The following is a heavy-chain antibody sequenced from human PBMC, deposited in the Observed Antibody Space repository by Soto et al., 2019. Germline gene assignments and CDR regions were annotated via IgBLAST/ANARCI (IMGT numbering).Heavy chain of an antibody. CDR3: ARVSGYCSSTSCYGEHFDY. D-gene: IGHD2-2*01. J-gene: IGHJ4*02. V-gene: IGHV4-59*12. Sequence: SETLSLTCTFSGGAIISYYWIWIRQPPGKGLEWIGYIYYSGSTNYNPSLKSRVTISVDTSKNQFSLKLSSVTAADTAVYYCARVSGYCSSTSCYGEHFDYWGQGTLVTVSS. CDR1: GGAIISYY. CDR2: IYYSGST.